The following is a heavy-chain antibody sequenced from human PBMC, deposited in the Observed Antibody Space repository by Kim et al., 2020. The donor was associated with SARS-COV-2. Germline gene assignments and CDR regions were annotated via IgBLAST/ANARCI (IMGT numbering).Heavy chain of an antibody. Sequence: SETLSLTCTVSGASISSSGYYWVWIRQPPGKGLEWIGSDYYTGSNYYNPSLQSRVTISVDTSKNQFSLKLSSVTAADMAVYYCAGHFRGTSIRSLGLFQFYYWGPGTLFTVSP. D-gene: IGHD2-2*02. J-gene: IGHJ4*02. CDR3: AGHFRGTSIRSLGLFQFYY. V-gene: IGHV4-39*01. CDR2: DYYTGSN. CDR1: GASISSSGYY.